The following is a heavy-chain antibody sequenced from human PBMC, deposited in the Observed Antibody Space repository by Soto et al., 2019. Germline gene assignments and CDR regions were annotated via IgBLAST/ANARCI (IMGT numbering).Heavy chain of an antibody. J-gene: IGHJ5*01. CDR2: IYHSGST. V-gene: IGHV4-4*02. CDR3: ARLAYYDFWSGYYWFDY. D-gene: IGHD3-3*01. CDR1: GGSISSSNW. Sequence: SETLSLTCAVSGGSISSSNWWSWVRQPPGKGLGWIGEIYHSGSTNYNPSLKSRVTISVDKSKNQFSLKLSSVTAADTAMYYCARLAYYDFWSGYYWFDYWGQGTLVTVSS.